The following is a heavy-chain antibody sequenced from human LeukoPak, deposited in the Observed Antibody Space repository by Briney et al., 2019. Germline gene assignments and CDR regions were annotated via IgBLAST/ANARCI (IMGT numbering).Heavy chain of an antibody. J-gene: IGHJ6*03. V-gene: IGHV5-51*01. Sequence: GESLKISCEGSGYSCTSYWIGGVRQMAGKGLEGMGVIYPGDSDTRYRPSFQGQVTISADKSISTAYLQWSSLKASDTAMYYCARLIAAREYYYYMDVWGKGTTVTVSS. CDR2: IYPGDSDT. CDR1: GYSCTSYW. D-gene: IGHD6-6*01. CDR3: ARLIAAREYYYYMDV.